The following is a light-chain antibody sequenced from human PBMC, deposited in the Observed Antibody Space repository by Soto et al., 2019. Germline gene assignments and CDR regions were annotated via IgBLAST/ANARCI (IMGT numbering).Light chain of an antibody. V-gene: IGKV3-20*01. CDR2: GAS. Sequence: EIVLTQSPGTLSLSPGARATLSCRASQSVSGSYLAWHQQKPGQAPRLLIYGASSRATGIPDRFTGSGSGTDFTLTISRLEPEDFAVYYCQQYGSTPTFGQGTKVDI. J-gene: IGKJ1*01. CDR3: QQYGSTPT. CDR1: QSVSGSY.